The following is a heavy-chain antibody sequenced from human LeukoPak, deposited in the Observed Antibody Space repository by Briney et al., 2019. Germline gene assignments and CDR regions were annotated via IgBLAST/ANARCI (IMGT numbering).Heavy chain of an antibody. CDR3: ARETPIAVAGNPEDY. D-gene: IGHD6-19*01. Sequence: PSETLSLTCTVSGGSISSGDYYWSWIRQPPGKGLEWIGEINHSGSTNYNPSLKSRVTISVDTSKNQFSLKLSSVTAADTAVYYCARETPIAVAGNPEDYWGQGTLVTVSS. V-gene: IGHV4-39*07. CDR2: INHSGST. J-gene: IGHJ4*02. CDR1: GGSISSGDYY.